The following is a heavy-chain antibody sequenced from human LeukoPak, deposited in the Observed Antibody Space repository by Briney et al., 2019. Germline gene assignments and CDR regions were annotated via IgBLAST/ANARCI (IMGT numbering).Heavy chain of an antibody. CDR1: GGSISTYY. Sequence: SETLSLTCAVSGGSISTYYWSWIRQPPGKGLEWIGYIHYSGTTNYNPSLKNRVTISLDTSKNQFSLNLSSVTAADTAVYYCARMGGYSGYATHWGQGTLVTVSS. J-gene: IGHJ4*02. CDR2: IHYSGTT. CDR3: ARMGGYSGYATH. V-gene: IGHV4-59*08. D-gene: IGHD5-12*01.